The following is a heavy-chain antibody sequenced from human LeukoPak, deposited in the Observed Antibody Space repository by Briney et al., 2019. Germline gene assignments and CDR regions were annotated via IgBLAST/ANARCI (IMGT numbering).Heavy chain of an antibody. CDR1: GGSIDTSY. D-gene: IGHD1-26*01. Sequence: SETLSLTCTVSGGSIDTSYWSWIRQPPGKGLEWIGCVYYSGSTNYNPSLKSRVTISVDTSKNQFSLKLSSVTAADTAVYYCARLRRLGATGYFDYWGQGTLVTVSS. CDR3: ARLRRLGATGYFDY. J-gene: IGHJ4*02. V-gene: IGHV4-59*08. CDR2: VYYSGST.